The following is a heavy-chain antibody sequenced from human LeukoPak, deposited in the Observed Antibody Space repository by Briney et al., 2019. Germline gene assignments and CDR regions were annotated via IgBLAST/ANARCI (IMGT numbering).Heavy chain of an antibody. D-gene: IGHD5-18*01. J-gene: IGHJ4*02. CDR2: IYYSGST. CDR1: GGSISSYY. Sequence: SETLSLTCTVSGGSISSYYWSWIRQPPGKGLEWIGYIYYSGSTNYNPSLKSRVTVSVDTSKNQFSLKLSSVTAADTAVYYCARSQYSYGVDYWGQGTLVTVSS. CDR3: ARSQYSYGVDY. V-gene: IGHV4-59*08.